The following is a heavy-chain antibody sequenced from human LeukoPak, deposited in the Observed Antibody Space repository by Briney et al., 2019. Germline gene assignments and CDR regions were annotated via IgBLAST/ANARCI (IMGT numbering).Heavy chain of an antibody. CDR2: ISSSSIYI. V-gene: IGHV3-21*01. CDR1: GFTFRSFS. Sequence: GGSLRLSFAASGFTFRSFSMNWVRPAPGKGLEGVSSISSSSIYIYSADSVKGRFTTSRDNAKNSMYLQMHSMRAEDTAVYYCARDPAVAAAPDYWGQGTLVTVSS. D-gene: IGHD6-19*01. CDR3: ARDPAVAAAPDY. J-gene: IGHJ4*02.